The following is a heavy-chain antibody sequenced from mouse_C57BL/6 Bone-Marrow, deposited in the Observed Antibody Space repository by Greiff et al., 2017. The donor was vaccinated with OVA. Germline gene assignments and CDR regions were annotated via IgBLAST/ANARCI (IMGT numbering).Heavy chain of an antibody. J-gene: IGHJ2*02. D-gene: IGHD1-1*01. V-gene: IGHV1-59*01. CDR3: AHYGSRLYLHY. CDR1: GYTFTHYW. CDR2: IAPSDSYI. Sequence: RVRPGTSVKLSCKASGYTFTHYWMHWVKQRPGQGLEWIGVIAPSDSYINYNQKFKGRATLTVDTSSSTAYMHLSSLTSEDSAVYYCAHYGSRLYLHYWGQGTSLTVSS.